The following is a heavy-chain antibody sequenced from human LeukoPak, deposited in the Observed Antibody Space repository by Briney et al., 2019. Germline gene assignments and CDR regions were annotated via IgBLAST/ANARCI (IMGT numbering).Heavy chain of an antibody. V-gene: IGHV3-30*04. CDR3: ARDRDTAMVHDAFDI. CDR1: GFTFSSYA. J-gene: IGHJ3*02. Sequence: GGSLRLSCAASGFTFSSYAMHWVRQAPGKGLEWVAVIAYDGSNKYYADSVKGRFTISRDNSKNTLYLQMNSLRAEDTAVYYCARDRDTAMVHDAFDIWGQGTMVTVSS. CDR2: IAYDGSNK. D-gene: IGHD5-18*01.